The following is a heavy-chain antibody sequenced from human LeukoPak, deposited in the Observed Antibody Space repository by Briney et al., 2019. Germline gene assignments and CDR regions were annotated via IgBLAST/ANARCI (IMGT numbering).Heavy chain of an antibody. CDR2: LSYSGNN. V-gene: IGHV4-30-4*07. CDR1: GGSINSGGYS. CDR3: VAYSYGYGDLGDYFDY. Sequence: PSQTLSLTCAVSGGSINSGGYSWSWVRQPPGKRLEFIGYLSYSGNNYYIPSLKSRVTIFGDTSKNQFSLDLSSVTAADTAVYYCVAYSYGYGDLGDYFDYWGQGTLVTVSS. D-gene: IGHD5-18*01. J-gene: IGHJ4*02.